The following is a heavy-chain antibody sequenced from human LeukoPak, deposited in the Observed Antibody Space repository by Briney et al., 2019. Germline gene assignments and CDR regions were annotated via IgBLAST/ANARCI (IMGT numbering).Heavy chain of an antibody. CDR2: INPSGGST. D-gene: IGHD3-3*01. J-gene: IGHJ4*02. V-gene: IGHV1-46*01. CDR3: ARGDYDFWSGYYVSPLDY. CDR1: GYTFTSYY. Sequence: ASVKVSCKASGYTFTSYYMHWVRQAPGQGLEWMGIINPSGGSTSYAQKFQGRVTMTRDTSTSTVYMELSSLRSEDTAVYYCARGDYDFWSGYYVSPLDYWGQGTLVTVSS.